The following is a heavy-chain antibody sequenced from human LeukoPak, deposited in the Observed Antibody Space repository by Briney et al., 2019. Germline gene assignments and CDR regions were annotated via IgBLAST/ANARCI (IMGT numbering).Heavy chain of an antibody. Sequence: TSLKVSSLPSVYGFTDSYVHWIRQAPGERLEWMGRLNPSIGVTIYAQKFQGRVTMTSDTFTTTAYMEINSLVSDDTAVYYCARGGQINSSGGFVDPWGQGTLVTVSS. V-gene: IGHV1-2*06. CDR2: LNPSIGVT. J-gene: IGHJ5*02. CDR3: ARGGQINSSGGFVDP. CDR1: VYGFTDSY. D-gene: IGHD6-6*01.